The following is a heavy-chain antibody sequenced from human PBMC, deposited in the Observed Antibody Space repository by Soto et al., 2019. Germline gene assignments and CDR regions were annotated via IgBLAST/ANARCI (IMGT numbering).Heavy chain of an antibody. V-gene: IGHV3-48*03. CDR3: ARYCRGAGCYDGNMDV. J-gene: IGHJ6*02. CDR1: GITFSNYE. CDR2: ISSSGGTV. Sequence: EVQLVESGGDLVQPGGSLRLSCAASGITFSNYEMNWVRQAPGKGLEWVSYISSSGGTVYYADSVKGRFSISRDNAKNSLYLQMNSLRVEDTAVYYCARYCRGAGCYDGNMDVWGQGTTVTVSS. D-gene: IGHD2-15*01.